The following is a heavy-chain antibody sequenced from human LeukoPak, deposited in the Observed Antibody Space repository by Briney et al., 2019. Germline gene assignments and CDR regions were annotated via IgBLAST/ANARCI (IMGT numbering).Heavy chain of an antibody. CDR3: VCGYGGNSVDY. CDR2: IIPIFDTA. CDR1: GGTFSSYA. J-gene: IGHJ4*02. Sequence: SVKVSCKASGGTFSSYAISWVRQAPRQGLEWMGGIIPIFDTANYAQKFQGRVTITADESTSTAYMELSSLRSEDTAVYYCVCGYGGNSVDYWGQGTLVTVSS. D-gene: IGHD4-23*01. V-gene: IGHV1-69*13.